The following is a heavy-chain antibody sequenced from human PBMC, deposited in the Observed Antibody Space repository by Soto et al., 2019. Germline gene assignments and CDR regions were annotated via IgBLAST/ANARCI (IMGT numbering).Heavy chain of an antibody. Sequence: PSETLSLTCTVAGGYISSYYWRWIRKPPGKGLEWIGYIYYSGSTNYNPSLKSRVTISVDTSKNQFSLKLSSVTAADTAVFYWARGQIRLWYSCDYWGKGPLVTVS. D-gene: IGHD2-15*01. V-gene: IGHV4-59*01. CDR1: GGYISSYY. CDR3: ARGQIRLWYSCDY. J-gene: IGHJ4*02. CDR2: IYYSGST.